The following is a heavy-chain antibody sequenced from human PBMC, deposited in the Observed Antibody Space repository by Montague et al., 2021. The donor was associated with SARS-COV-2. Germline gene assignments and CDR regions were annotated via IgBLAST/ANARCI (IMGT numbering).Heavy chain of an antibody. CDR1: GYSISSGYF. V-gene: IGHV4-38-2*02. D-gene: IGHD2-21*01. CDR3: ARASCGGDCNYLYIWFDS. CDR2: IYHGGFT. J-gene: IGHJ5*01. Sequence: SETLSLTCSVSGYSISSGYFWGWIRQPPGKGLEWIGAIYHGGFTHYNPSLKSRLTMSLDTSKNQFSLRLSSVTAADTAIYYCARASCGGDCNYLYIWFDSWGQGALVTVSS.